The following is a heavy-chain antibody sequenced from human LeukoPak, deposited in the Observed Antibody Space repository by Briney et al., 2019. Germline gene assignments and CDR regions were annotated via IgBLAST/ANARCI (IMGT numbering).Heavy chain of an antibody. D-gene: IGHD3-22*01. CDR2: ISYDGSNK. Sequence: GGSLRLSCAASGFTFSSYAMHWVRQAPGKGLEWVAVISYDGSNKYYADSVKGRFTISRDNSKNTLYLQMNSLRAEDTAVYYCARGGYYYDSSGPGDYWGQGTLVTVSS. CDR3: ARGGYYYDSSGPGDY. CDR1: GFTFSSYA. V-gene: IGHV3-30-3*01. J-gene: IGHJ4*02.